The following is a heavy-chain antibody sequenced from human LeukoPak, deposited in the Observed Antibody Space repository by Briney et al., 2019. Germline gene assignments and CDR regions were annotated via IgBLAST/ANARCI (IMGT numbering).Heavy chain of an antibody. D-gene: IGHD1-26*01. V-gene: IGHV1-18*01. Sequence: EASVKVSCKASGYTFTSYGISWVRQAPGQGLEWMGWISAYNGNTNYAQKLQGRVTMTTDTSTSTAYMELRSLRSDDTAVYYCARGGRWELPRPYAFDVWGQGTVVTVSS. J-gene: IGHJ3*01. CDR2: ISAYNGNT. CDR1: GYTFTSYG. CDR3: ARGGRWELPRPYAFDV.